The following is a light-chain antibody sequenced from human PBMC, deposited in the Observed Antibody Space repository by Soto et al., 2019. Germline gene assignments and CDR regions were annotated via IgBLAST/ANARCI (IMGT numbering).Light chain of an antibody. V-gene: IGLV1-44*01. Sequence: QSVLTQPPSASGTPGQRVTISGSGSRSNIGSNTVNWYQQLPGTAPKLLIYSNNQRPSGVPDRFSGSKSGTSASLAISGLQSEDEADYYCAAWDDSLIGVFGGGTKVTVL. CDR3: AAWDDSLIGV. J-gene: IGLJ2*01. CDR2: SNN. CDR1: RSNIGSNT.